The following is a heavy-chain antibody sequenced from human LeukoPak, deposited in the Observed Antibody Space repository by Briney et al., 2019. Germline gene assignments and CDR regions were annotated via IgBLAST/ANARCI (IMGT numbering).Heavy chain of an antibody. CDR3: ARQGITGADY. Sequence: SQTLSLTCTVSGGSISSGGYYWSWIRQPPGKGLEWIGYIYYSGSTNYNPSLKSRVTISVDTSKNQFSLKLSSVTAADTAVYYCARQGITGADYWGQGTLVTVSS. V-gene: IGHV4-61*08. CDR1: GGSISSGGYY. J-gene: IGHJ4*02. CDR2: IYYSGST. D-gene: IGHD5-24*01.